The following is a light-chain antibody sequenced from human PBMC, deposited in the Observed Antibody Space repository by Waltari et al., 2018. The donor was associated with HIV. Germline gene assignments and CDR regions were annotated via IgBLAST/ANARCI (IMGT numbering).Light chain of an antibody. Sequence: QSVLTQPPSVSGAPGQRVTISCPGSSSNTGAGYDVPWYQQLPGTAPKLLIYVNSNRPSGVPDRFSGSKSCTSVALAITGLQAEDEADYVCQSYDSRLRAVVFGGGTKLTVL. CDR2: VNS. CDR1: SSNTGAGYD. V-gene: IGLV1-40*01. J-gene: IGLJ2*01. CDR3: QSYDSRLRAVV.